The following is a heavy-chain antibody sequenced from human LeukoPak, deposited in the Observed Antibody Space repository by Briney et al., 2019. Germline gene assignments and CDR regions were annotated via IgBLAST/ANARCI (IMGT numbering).Heavy chain of an antibody. CDR1: GYTFTNYY. Sequence: EASVKVSCKASGYTFTNYYMHWVRQAPGQGLEWMGLINPTGISTNYARKFRGRVTMTRDTSTTTVYMELSSLRSDDTAVYYCAREESGGYFDYWGQGTLVTVSS. J-gene: IGHJ4*02. V-gene: IGHV1-46*01. CDR3: AREESGGYFDY. D-gene: IGHD2-8*02. CDR2: INPTGIST.